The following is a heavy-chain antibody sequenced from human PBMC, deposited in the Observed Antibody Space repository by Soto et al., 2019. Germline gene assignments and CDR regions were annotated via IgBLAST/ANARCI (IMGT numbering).Heavy chain of an antibody. V-gene: IGHV3-7*03. Sequence: EVQLVESGGGLVQPGGSLRLSCAASGFTFSSYWMSWVRQAPGKGLEWVANIKQDGSEKYYVDSVKGRFTISRDNAKNSLYLQMNSLRAEDTAVYYCARVSSSSWYEGWFDPWGQGTLVTVSS. CDR1: GFTFSSYW. D-gene: IGHD6-13*01. CDR2: IKQDGSEK. CDR3: ARVSSSSWYEGWFDP. J-gene: IGHJ5*02.